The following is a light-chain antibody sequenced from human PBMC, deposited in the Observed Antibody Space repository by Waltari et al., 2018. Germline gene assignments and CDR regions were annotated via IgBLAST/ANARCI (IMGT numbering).Light chain of an antibody. J-gene: IGLJ1*01. CDR3: SSYTRRNTPSSV. CDR2: EVT. CDR1: SSDIGGYDY. Sequence: QSALTQPASVSGSPGQSITISCTGTSSDIGGYDYVSWYQQHPGKAPKLLIYEVTNRPSGVSIRFSGSKSANAASLAISGLQPEDEADYYCSSYTRRNTPSSVFGTGTQVTVL. V-gene: IGLV2-14*01.